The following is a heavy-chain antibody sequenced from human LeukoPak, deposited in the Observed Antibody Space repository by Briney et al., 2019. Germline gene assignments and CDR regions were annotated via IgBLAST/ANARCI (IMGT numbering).Heavy chain of an antibody. V-gene: IGHV4-39*01. J-gene: IGHJ6*02. CDR3: ARHYYDSSGYPGSMDA. Sequence: SETPSLTCTVSGGSISSSSYYWGWIRQPPGKGLEWIGSIYYSGSTYYNPSLKSRVTISVDTSKNQFSLKLSSVTAADTAVYYCARHYYDSSGYPGSMDAWGQGTTVTVSS. CDR1: GGSISSSSYY. D-gene: IGHD3-22*01. CDR2: IYYSGST.